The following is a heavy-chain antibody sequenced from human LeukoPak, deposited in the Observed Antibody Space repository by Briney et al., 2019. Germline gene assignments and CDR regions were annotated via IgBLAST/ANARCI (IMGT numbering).Heavy chain of an antibody. CDR3: VRRNLFDY. V-gene: IGHV3-7*03. J-gene: IGHJ4*02. CDR1: GFTFRSYW. Sequence: GGSLRLSCAVSGFTFRSYWMSWLRQAPGKGLGCVASISQDGTKQYYVDSVRGRFTISRDDAKNSVYLQMNNLRVQDTAVYYCVRRNLFDYWGQGTLVTVSS. CDR2: ISQDGTKQ.